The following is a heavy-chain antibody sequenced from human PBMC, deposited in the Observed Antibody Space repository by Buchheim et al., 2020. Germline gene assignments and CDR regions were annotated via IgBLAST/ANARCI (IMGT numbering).Heavy chain of an antibody. CDR2: INSEGSST. D-gene: IGHD3-3*01. Sequence: EVQLVESGGGLVQPGGSLTLSCAASGFTFTNSWMHWVRRAPGNGLVWISHINSEGSSTTYADSVKGRFTIPRDNAKTTVYLPMHSLRAEDTAVYYCARSGYDFWSGYHFDYWGQGTL. J-gene: IGHJ4*02. CDR3: ARSGYDFWSGYHFDY. CDR1: GFTFTNSW. V-gene: IGHV3-74*03.